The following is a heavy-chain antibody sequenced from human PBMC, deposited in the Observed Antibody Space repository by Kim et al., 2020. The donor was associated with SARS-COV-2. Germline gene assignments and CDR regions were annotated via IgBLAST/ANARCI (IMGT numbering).Heavy chain of an antibody. CDR2: IYSGGST. CDR1: GFTVSSNY. CDR3: ARDTRAAAGRGGFYCYYGMDV. D-gene: IGHD6-13*01. Sequence: GGSLRLSCAASGFTVSSNYMSWVRQAPGKGLEWVSVIYSGGSTYYADSVKGRFTISRHNSKNTLYLQMNSLRAEDTAVYYCARDTRAAAGRGGFYCYYGMDVWGQGTTGTVSS. J-gene: IGHJ6*02. V-gene: IGHV3-53*04.